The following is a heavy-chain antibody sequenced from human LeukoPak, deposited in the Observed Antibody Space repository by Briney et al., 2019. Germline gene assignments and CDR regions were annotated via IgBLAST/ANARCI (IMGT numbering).Heavy chain of an antibody. V-gene: IGHV3-30*18. D-gene: IGHD3-22*01. CDR3: AKDRDLSDSSTYSVH. J-gene: IGHJ4*02. CDR1: GFTFSSFG. CDR2: ISSDGRAK. Sequence: PGGSLRLSCAASGFTFSSFGMNWARQAPGKGLEWVAVISSDGRAKYYADSVKGRFTISRDNSKKTVYLQMNSLGEDDTAVYYCAKDRDLSDSSTYSVHWGQGTLVTVSS.